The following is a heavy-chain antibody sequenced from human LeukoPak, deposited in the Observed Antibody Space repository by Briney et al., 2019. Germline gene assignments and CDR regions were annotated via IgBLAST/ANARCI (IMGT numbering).Heavy chain of an antibody. D-gene: IGHD6-19*01. J-gene: IGHJ3*02. CDR2: INSDGSDI. V-gene: IGHV3-74*01. Sequence: GGSLRLSCAASGFTFSSFWMHWVRQAPGKGLVWVSRINSDGSDIRYADSVKGRFTISRDNAKNTLYLQMNSLRAEDTAVYYCARERRSSGWYDAFDMRGQGTMVTVSS. CDR3: ARERRSSGWYDAFDM. CDR1: GFTFSSFW.